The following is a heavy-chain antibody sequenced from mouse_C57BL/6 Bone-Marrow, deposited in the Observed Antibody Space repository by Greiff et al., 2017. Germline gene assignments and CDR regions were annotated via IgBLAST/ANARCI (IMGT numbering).Heavy chain of an antibody. CDR2: INPNNGGT. Sequence: VQLQQSGPELVKPGASVKIPCKASGYTFTDYNMEWVKQSHGKSLEWIGDINPNNGGTIYNQKFKGKATLTVDKSSSTAYMELRSLTSEDTAVYYCARGYYGSSLFAYWGQGTLVTVSA. V-gene: IGHV1-18*01. CDR1: GYTFTDYN. J-gene: IGHJ3*01. D-gene: IGHD1-1*01. CDR3: ARGYYGSSLFAY.